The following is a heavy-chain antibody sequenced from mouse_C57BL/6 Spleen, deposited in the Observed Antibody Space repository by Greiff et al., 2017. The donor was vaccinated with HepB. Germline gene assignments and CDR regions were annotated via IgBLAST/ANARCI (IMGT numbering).Heavy chain of an antibody. V-gene: IGHV1-19*01. D-gene: IGHD1-1*01. J-gene: IGHJ3*01. CDR3: ARSRFTTVVETY. Sequence: EVQLQQSGPVLVKPGASVKMSCKASGYTFTDYYMNWVKQSHGKSLEWIGVINPYNGGTSYNQKFKGKATLTVDKSSSTAYMELNSLTSEDSAVYYCARSRFTTVVETYWGQGTLVTVSA. CDR2: INPYNGGT. CDR1: GYTFTDYY.